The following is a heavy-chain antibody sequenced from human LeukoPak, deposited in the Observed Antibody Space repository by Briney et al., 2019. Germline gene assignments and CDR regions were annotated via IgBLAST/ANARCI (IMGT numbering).Heavy chain of an antibody. CDR3: ARSAGSATDLDF. CDR1: GFTFSSYS. Sequence: GGSLRLSCAASGFTFSSYSMNWVRQAPGKGLEWVSFISSGSIYIYYADSVKGRSTISRDNAKNSLYLQMNSLRAEDTAVYYCARSAGSATDLDFWGQGTLVTVSS. V-gene: IGHV3-21*01. J-gene: IGHJ4*02. D-gene: IGHD3-10*01. CDR2: ISSGSIYI.